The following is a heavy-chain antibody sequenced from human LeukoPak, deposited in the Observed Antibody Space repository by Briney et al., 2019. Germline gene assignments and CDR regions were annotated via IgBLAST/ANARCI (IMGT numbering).Heavy chain of an antibody. J-gene: IGHJ4*02. Sequence: GESLKISCQGFGFDFTNSWIAWVRQMPGKGLQWVGIIYPGGSDTTYSPSFQGQVTISADKSISAAYLKWSSLKTSDTAVYYCARVLLGSDALDFWGLGTLVTFAS. CDR2: IYPGGSDT. D-gene: IGHD7-27*01. CDR1: GFDFTNSW. CDR3: ARVLLGSDALDF. V-gene: IGHV5-51*01.